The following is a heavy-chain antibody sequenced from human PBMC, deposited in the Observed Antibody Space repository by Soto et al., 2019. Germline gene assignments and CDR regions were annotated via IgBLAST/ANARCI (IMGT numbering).Heavy chain of an antibody. Sequence: QVQLQESGPGLVKPSQTLSLTCTVSGGSISSGGYYWSWIRQHPGKGLEWIGYIYYSGSTYYNPSLQRRVTRSVHTSKNQVALKLRSVTAADTAVYYCARYCSGGSCYSSHFDYWGQGTLVTVSS. CDR3: ARYCSGGSCYSSHFDY. CDR1: GGSISSGGYY. CDR2: IYYSGST. D-gene: IGHD2-15*01. V-gene: IGHV4-31*03. J-gene: IGHJ4*02.